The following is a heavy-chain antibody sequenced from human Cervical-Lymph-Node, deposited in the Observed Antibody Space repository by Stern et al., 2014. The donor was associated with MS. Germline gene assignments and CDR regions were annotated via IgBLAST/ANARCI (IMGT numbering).Heavy chain of an antibody. Sequence: QVQLVQSGAEVTKPGSSVKVSCKASGCTFSGYAISWVRQAPGQGLEWMGGIIPIFGSTDYAQNFQGRVTITADESTTTAYMDLSSLRSEDTAVYYCARGAYCGGDCYWGWFDSWGQGTLVTVSS. V-gene: IGHV1-69*01. CDR2: IIPIFGST. J-gene: IGHJ5*01. CDR1: GCTFSGYA. CDR3: ARGAYCGGDCYWGWFDS. D-gene: IGHD2-21*02.